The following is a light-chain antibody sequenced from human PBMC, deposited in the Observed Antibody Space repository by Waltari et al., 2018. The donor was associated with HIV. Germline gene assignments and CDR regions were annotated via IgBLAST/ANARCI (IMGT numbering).Light chain of an antibody. J-gene: IGKJ1*01. CDR2: WAS. V-gene: IGKV4-1*01. CDR3: QQYYSNPWT. CDR1: RSILYISNTKNY. Sequence: DIVMTQSLDSLAVSLGERATFNCTYSRSILYISNTKNYLAWYQQKPGQPPTLLIYWASIRESGVPYRFSGSGSGTDFTLTISSLQAEDVAIYYCQQYYSNPWTFGQGTKVEIK.